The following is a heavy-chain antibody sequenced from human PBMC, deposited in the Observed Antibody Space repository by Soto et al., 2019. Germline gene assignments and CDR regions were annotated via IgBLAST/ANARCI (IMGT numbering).Heavy chain of an antibody. D-gene: IGHD4-17*01. CDR3: ARHPMTTVTTFDS. V-gene: IGHV4-39*01. Sequence: QLQLQESGPGLVRPSETLSLTCTVSGDSISSLTYNWGWIRQPPGKGLEWIVNIYYSGSPYYNPSRKSRVTISVYTSKNQFSLRLRSVTAADTSLYYCARHPMTTVTTFDSWGQGTPVTVSS. J-gene: IGHJ4*02. CDR2: IYYSGSP. CDR1: GDSISSLTYN.